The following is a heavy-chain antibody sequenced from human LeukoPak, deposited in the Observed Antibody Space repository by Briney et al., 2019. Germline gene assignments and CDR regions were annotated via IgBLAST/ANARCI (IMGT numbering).Heavy chain of an antibody. CDR3: AGLVGRYSSGLYYYYFDY. D-gene: IGHD3-22*01. V-gene: IGHV4-4*02. CDR1: GDSINSLDL. J-gene: IGHJ4*02. Sequence: SETLSLTCTVPGDSINSLDLWSWVRQPPGKGLEWIGEMYLSGTTHSNPSVKSRVTISIDKSKNQFFLNLSSVTAADTAVYYCAGLVGRYSSGLYYYYFDYWGQGTLVTVSS. CDR2: MYLSGTT.